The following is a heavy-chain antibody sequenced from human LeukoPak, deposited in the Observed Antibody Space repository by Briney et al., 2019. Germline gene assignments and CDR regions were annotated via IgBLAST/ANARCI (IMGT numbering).Heavy chain of an antibody. Sequence: GASVKVSCKASGYTFTSYYMHWVRQAPGQGLEWMGIINPSGGSTSYAQKFQGRVTMTRDTSTSTVYMELSSLRSEDTAVYYCARGGYDFWSGYPTDYFDYWGQGTLVTVSS. J-gene: IGHJ4*02. CDR2: INPSGGST. CDR3: ARGGYDFWSGYPTDYFDY. V-gene: IGHV1-46*01. D-gene: IGHD3-3*01. CDR1: GYTFTSYY.